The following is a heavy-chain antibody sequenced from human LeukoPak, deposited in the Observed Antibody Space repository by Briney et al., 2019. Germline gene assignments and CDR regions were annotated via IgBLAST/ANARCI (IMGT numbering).Heavy chain of an antibody. J-gene: IGHJ4*02. CDR3: AAGVAVAGLSDY. CDR1: GGSITSYY. Sequence: PSETLSLTCTVSGGSITSYYWSWIRQPPGKGLKWIGHIYYSGRTNYNPSLKSRVAISIDTSKSQFSLKLSSVTAADTAVYYCAAGVAVAGLSDYWGQGTLVTVSS. CDR2: IYYSGRT. V-gene: IGHV4-59*01. D-gene: IGHD6-19*01.